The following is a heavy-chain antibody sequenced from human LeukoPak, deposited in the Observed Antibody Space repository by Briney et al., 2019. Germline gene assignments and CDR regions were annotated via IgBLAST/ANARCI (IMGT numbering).Heavy chain of an antibody. Sequence: GGSLRLSCAASGFTFSSYAMNWVRQTPGKGLEWVSSISDSGASTYYADSVKGRFTISRDNSKNTLYLQMNSLRVEDTAVYYCAKGPQLGVRFADYWGQGTLVTVSS. CDR2: ISDSGAST. CDR3: AKGPQLGVRFADY. D-gene: IGHD3-3*01. CDR1: GFTFSSYA. V-gene: IGHV3-23*01. J-gene: IGHJ4*02.